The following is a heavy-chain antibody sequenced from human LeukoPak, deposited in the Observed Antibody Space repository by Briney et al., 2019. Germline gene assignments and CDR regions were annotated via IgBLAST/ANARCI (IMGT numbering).Heavy chain of an antibody. CDR1: GGTFRSYA. J-gene: IGHJ4*02. D-gene: IGHD5-18*01. Sequence: ASVKVSCKASGGTFRSYAISWVRQAPRQGLEWMGGIIPIFGTANYAQKFQGRVTITADESTSTAYMELSSLRSEDTAVYYCARDQGYRYGYGDFDYWGQGTLVTVSS. V-gene: IGHV1-69*13. CDR2: IIPIFGTA. CDR3: ARDQGYRYGYGDFDY.